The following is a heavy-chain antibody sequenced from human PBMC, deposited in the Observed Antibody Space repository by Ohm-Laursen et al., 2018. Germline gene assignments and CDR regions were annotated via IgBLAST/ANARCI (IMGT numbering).Heavy chain of an antibody. CDR2: ISSSSSYI. CDR1: GFTFSSYS. V-gene: IGHV3-21*01. CDR3: VRHDSTGYFHF. D-gene: IGHD3-22*01. J-gene: IGHJ4*02. Sequence: SLRLSCAASGFTFSSYSMNWVRQAPGKGLEWVSSISSSSSYIYYADSVKGRFTISRDNAKNTLYLQMNSLRAEDTAVYYCVRHDSTGYFHFWGQGTLVTVSP.